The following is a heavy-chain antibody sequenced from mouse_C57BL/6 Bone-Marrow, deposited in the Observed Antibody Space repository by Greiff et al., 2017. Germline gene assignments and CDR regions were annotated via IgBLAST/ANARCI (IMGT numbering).Heavy chain of an antibody. V-gene: IGHV7-3*01. J-gene: IGHJ3*01. D-gene: IGHD2-1*01. Sequence: EVKLMESGGGLVQPGGSLSLSCAASGFTFTDYYMSWVRQPPGKALEWLGFISNKANGYTKEHSASVKGRFTIPTDTSQRFLHLQMHTLRAEDSATYYCGGGNHWLAYGGQGTLVTVSA. CDR3: GGGNHWLAY. CDR2: ISNKANGYTK. CDR1: GFTFTDYY.